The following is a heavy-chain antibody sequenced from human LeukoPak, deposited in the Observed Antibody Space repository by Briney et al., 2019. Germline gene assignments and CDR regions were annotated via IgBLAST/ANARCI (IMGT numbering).Heavy chain of an antibody. CDR2: IYPGDSDT. D-gene: IGHD6-13*01. CDR1: GYSFTSYW. V-gene: IGHV5-51*01. Sequence: GESLKISCKGSGYSFTSYWIGWVRQMPGKGLEWMGIIYPGDSDTRYSPSFQGQVTISADKSISTAYLQWSSLKASDTAMYYCATRTGTAAAGTIGGMDVWGQGTTVTVSS. CDR3: ATRTGTAAAGTIGGMDV. J-gene: IGHJ6*02.